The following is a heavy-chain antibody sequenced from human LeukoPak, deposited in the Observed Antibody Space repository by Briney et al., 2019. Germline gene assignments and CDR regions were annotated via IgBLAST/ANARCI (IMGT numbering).Heavy chain of an antibody. Sequence: GASLRLTCAASGFIFRNYAMSWVRQAPGKGLEWVSAITGSGDSTYYADSVKGRFTISRDNSKNTLYVEMYTLRAEDTAVYYCAKWGDYDILTGYYVSDFWGQGTLVTVSS. D-gene: IGHD3-9*01. V-gene: IGHV3-23*01. J-gene: IGHJ4*02. CDR1: GFIFRNYA. CDR2: ITGSGDST. CDR3: AKWGDYDILTGYYVSDF.